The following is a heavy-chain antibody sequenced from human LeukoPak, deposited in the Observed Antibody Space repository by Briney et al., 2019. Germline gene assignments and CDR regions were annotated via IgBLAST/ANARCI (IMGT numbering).Heavy chain of an antibody. V-gene: IGHV3-21*01. CDR1: GFTFSSYS. Sequence: QPGGSLRLSCAASGFTFSSYSMNWVRQAPGKGLERVSSISSSSSYIYYADSVKGRFTISRDNSKNTLYLQMGSLRAEDMAVYYCARSRYYDSSGYSHTRKTIRTNWFDPWGQGTLVTVSS. CDR3: ARSRYYDSSGYSHTRKTIRTNWFDP. J-gene: IGHJ5*02. CDR2: ISSSSSYI. D-gene: IGHD3-22*01.